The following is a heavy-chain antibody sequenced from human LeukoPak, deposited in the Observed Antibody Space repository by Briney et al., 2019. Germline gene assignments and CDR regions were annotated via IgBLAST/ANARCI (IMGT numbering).Heavy chain of an antibody. J-gene: IGHJ4*02. CDR3: AKDTLIAPGY. CDR2: IRYDGSNK. D-gene: IGHD2/OR15-2a*01. V-gene: IGHV3-30*02. Sequence: GGSLRLSCAVSGFTFSSYGMHWVRQAPGKGLEWVAFIRYDGSNKYYADSVKGRFTISRDNSKNTLYLQMNSLRAEDTAVYYCAKDTLIAPGYWGQGTLVTVSS. CDR1: GFTFSSYG.